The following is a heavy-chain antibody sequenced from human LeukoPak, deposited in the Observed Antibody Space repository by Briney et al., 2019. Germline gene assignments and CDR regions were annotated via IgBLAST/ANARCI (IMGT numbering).Heavy chain of an antibody. V-gene: IGHV3-48*03. D-gene: IGHD4-11*01. Sequence: PGGSLRLSCAASGFTFSDYAMTWVRQAPGKGLEWVSYISSSGSTIYYADSVKGRFTISRDNSKNTLYLQMNSLRAEDTAVYYCARARNDYSNVLYYYYYYMDVWGKGTTVTVSS. CDR2: ISSSGSTI. J-gene: IGHJ6*03. CDR1: GFTFSDYA. CDR3: ARARNDYSNVLYYYYYYMDV.